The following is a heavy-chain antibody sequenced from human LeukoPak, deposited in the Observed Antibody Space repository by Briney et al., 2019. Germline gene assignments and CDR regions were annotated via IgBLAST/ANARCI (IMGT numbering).Heavy chain of an antibody. J-gene: IGHJ5*02. CDR1: GGTFISYA. CDR3: ARGVVPAATENWFDP. CDR2: IIPIFGTA. D-gene: IGHD2-2*01. V-gene: IGHV1-69*05. Sequence: SVKVSCKASGGTFISYAISWVRQAPGQGLEWMGGIIPIFGTANYAQKFQGRVTITTDESTSTAYMELSSLRSEDTAVYYCARGVVPAATENWFDPWAREPWSPSPQ.